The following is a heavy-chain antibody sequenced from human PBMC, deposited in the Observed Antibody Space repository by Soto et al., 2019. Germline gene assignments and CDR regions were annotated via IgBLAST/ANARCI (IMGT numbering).Heavy chain of an antibody. D-gene: IGHD2-15*01. CDR3: TRESGVSAYCMHX. CDR1: GFTFSSYG. J-gene: IGHJ6*02. Sequence: PGGSLRLSCAASGFTFSSYGMHWVRQAPGKGLEWVSFICYDGSNKYYADSVKVRFTISIDNSKNALYLQMNSLRAEDTAVYYCTRESGVSAYCMHXWGQGTTLTVS. V-gene: IGHV3-33*01. CDR2: ICYDGSNK.